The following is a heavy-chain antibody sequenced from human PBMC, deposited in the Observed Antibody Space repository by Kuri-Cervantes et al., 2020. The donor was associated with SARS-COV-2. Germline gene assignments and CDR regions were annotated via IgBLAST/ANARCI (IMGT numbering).Heavy chain of an antibody. CDR2: ISGSGGST. Sequence: GESLKISCAASGFTFSSYAMSWVRQAPGKGLGWVSAISGSGGSTYYADSVKGRFTISRDNSKNTLYLQMNSLRAEDTAVYYCAKSPLGELLLYYFDYWGQGTLVTVSS. CDR3: AKSPLGELLLYYFDY. J-gene: IGHJ4*02. V-gene: IGHV3-23*01. D-gene: IGHD1-26*01. CDR1: GFTFSSYA.